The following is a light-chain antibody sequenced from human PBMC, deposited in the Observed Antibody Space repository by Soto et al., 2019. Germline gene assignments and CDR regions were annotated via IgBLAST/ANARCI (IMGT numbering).Light chain of an antibody. J-gene: IGKJ3*01. Sequence: DIQMTQSPSSLSASVGDRVTITCRASQSISTYLNWYQQRPGKAPKLLIYAASTLQTGAPSRFGGSGSATDFTLTISSLQPEDFATCYCQQSYTTPFTFGPGTKVDIK. CDR1: QSISTY. CDR3: QQSYTTPFT. V-gene: IGKV1-39*01. CDR2: AAS.